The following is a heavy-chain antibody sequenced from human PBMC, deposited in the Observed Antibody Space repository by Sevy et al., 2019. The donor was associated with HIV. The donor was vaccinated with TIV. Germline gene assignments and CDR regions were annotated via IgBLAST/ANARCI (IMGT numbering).Heavy chain of an antibody. J-gene: IGHJ4*02. Sequence: ASVKVSCKASGYTFTSYGISWVRQAPGQGLEWMGWISAYNGNTNYVQKLQGRVTMTTDTSTSTAYMELRSLRSDDTAVYYCARGSGYSSSWYNDYFDYWGQGTLVTVSS. CDR1: GYTFTSYG. D-gene: IGHD6-13*01. V-gene: IGHV1-18*04. CDR2: ISAYNGNT. CDR3: ARGSGYSSSWYNDYFDY.